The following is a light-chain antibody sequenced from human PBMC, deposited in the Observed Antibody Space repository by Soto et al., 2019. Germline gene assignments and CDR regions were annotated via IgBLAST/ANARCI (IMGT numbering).Light chain of an antibody. J-gene: IGLJ1*01. CDR1: SSDVGRYNY. Sequence: QSALTQPASVSGSPGQSITISCTGTSSDVGRYNYVSWFQQHPGKAPKLVIYEVSNRPSGVSDRFSGSKSGNTASLTISGLRAEDEVDYYCSSFTSGTTYVFGTGTKVTVL. V-gene: IGLV2-14*01. CDR3: SSFTSGTTYV. CDR2: EVS.